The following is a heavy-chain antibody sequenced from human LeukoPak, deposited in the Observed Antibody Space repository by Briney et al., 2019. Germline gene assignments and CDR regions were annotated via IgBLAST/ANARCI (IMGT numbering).Heavy chain of an antibody. D-gene: IGHD3-3*01. CDR2: IYHSGST. CDR1: GYSISSGYY. CDR3: ASLVLRFLEWLPRSYYYMDV. V-gene: IGHV4-38-2*01. Sequence: SETLSLTCAVSGYSISSGYYWGWIRQPPGKGLEWIGSIYHSGSTYYNPSLKSRVTISVDTSKNQFFLKLSSVTAADTAVYYCASLVLRFLEWLPRSYYYMDVWGKGTTVTVSS. J-gene: IGHJ6*03.